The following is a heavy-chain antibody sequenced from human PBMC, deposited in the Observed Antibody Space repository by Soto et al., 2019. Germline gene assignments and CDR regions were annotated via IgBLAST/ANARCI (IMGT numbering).Heavy chain of an antibody. D-gene: IGHD2-2*01. J-gene: IGHJ4*02. Sequence: QVQLQESGPGLVKPSETLSLTCTVSGGSISSYYWTWIRQPAGKGLEWIGRIYTSGATNYNPSLKRRVTMSVDTSKNQFSLKLSSVTAADTAVYYCARGGCSSTSCYFYFDSWGQGTLVTVSS. CDR3: ARGGCSSTSCYFYFDS. CDR1: GGSISSYY. CDR2: IYTSGAT. V-gene: IGHV4-4*07.